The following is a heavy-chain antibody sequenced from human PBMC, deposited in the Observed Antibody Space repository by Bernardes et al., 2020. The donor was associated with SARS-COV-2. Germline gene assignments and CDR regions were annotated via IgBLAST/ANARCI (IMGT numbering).Heavy chain of an antibody. CDR2: ITGDGATI. J-gene: IGHJ2*01. Sequence: VGSLRLSCVDSGLTFHRPAMSWVRLAPGQGLEWVAGITGDGATIIYADSVKGRFTISKDFSKNYAYLEMNGLTAENKAIYYCARDYIVGDSLWYFDLWGRGILVTVSS. CDR1: GLTFHRPA. CDR3: ARDYIVGDSLWYFDL. V-gene: IGHV3-23*01. D-gene: IGHD2-21*01.